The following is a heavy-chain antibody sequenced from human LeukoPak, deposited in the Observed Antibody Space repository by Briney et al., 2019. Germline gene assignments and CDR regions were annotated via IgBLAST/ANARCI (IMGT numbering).Heavy chain of an antibody. CDR3: ARGQYYDFWSGYYLFDY. J-gene: IGHJ4*02. Sequence: GSSVKVSCKASGYTFTGYYMHWVRQAPGQGLEWMGWINPNSGGTNYAQKFQGRVTITRDTSISTAYMELSRLRSDDTAVYYCARGQYYDFWSGYYLFDYWGRGTLVTVSS. CDR2: INPNSGGT. D-gene: IGHD3-3*01. V-gene: IGHV1-2*02. CDR1: GYTFTGYY.